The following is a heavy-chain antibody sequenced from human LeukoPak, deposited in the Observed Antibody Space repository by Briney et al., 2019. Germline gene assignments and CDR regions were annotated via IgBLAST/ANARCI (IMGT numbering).Heavy chain of an antibody. Sequence: GGSLRLSCAASGFSFSTYPMTWVRRAPGKGLEWVSSISSSSSSLYYADSVKGRFTISRDNAWNSLYLQMSGLRVEDAAVYYCAREFGYNKRIDSWGQGILVTVSS. V-gene: IGHV3-21*01. CDR2: ISSSSSSL. J-gene: IGHJ4*02. CDR1: GFSFSTYP. D-gene: IGHD5-24*01. CDR3: AREFGYNKRIDS.